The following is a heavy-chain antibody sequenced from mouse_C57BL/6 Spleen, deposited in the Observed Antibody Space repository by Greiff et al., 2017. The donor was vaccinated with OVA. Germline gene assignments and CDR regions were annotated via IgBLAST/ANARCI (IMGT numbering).Heavy chain of an antibody. CDR2: IHPNSGST. D-gene: IGHD1-1*01. CDR3: ARDYYGSRARGYFDY. V-gene: IGHV1-64*01. CDR1: GYTFTSYW. Sequence: QVQLQQPGAELVKPGASVKLSCKASGYTFTSYWMHWVKQRPGQGLEWIGMIHPNSGSTNYNEKFKSKATLTVDKSSSTAYMQLSSLTSEDSAVYYCARDYYGSRARGYFDYWGQGTTLTVSS. J-gene: IGHJ2*01.